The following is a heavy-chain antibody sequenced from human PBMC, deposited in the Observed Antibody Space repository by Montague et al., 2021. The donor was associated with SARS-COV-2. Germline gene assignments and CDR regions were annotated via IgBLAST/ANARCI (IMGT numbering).Heavy chain of an antibody. V-gene: IGHV4-39*07. CDR3: ARDGGTVTSFFGVCYVRGGLRWFDP. D-gene: IGHD3-16*01. CDR1: GGSISSSSYY. CDR2: INYSGST. Sequence: SETLSLTCTVYGGSISSSSYYWGWIRQPPGKGLEWIGSINYSGSTNYNPYLKSRVTISVDTSKNPFSLRLSSVTAADTAVYYCARDGGTVTSFFGVCYVRGGLRWFDPWGQGTLVTVSS. J-gene: IGHJ5*02.